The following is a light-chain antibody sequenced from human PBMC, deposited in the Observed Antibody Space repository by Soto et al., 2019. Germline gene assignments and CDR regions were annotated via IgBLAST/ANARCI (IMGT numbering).Light chain of an antibody. Sequence: DIQMTQSPSSLSASVGDRVTITCRASRSVTSYLNWYQQKPGKAPKLLIYGASSLQSWVPSRFSGSGSGTAFTLTISSLKPADFGTYYCHQSYSTPRTFGQGTQVEI. CDR3: HQSYSTPRT. CDR2: GAS. J-gene: IGKJ1*01. CDR1: RSVTSY. V-gene: IGKV1-39*01.